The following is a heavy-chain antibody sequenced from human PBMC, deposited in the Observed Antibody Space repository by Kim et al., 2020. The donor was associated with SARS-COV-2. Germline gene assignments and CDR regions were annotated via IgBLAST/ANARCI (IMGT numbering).Heavy chain of an antibody. D-gene: IGHD1-20*01. Sequence: GESLKISCKGSGYSFTSYWIGWVRQMPGKGLEWMGIIYPVDSDTRYSPSFQGQVTISADKSISTAYLQWSSLKASDTAMYYCARHDNWNDYYYYYGMDVWGQGTTVTVSS. CDR2: IYPVDSDT. CDR3: ARHDNWNDYYYYYGMDV. V-gene: IGHV5-51*01. CDR1: GYSFTSYW. J-gene: IGHJ6*02.